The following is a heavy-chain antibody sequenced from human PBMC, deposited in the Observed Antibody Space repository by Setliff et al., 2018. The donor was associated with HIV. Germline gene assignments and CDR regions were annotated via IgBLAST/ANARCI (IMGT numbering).Heavy chain of an antibody. D-gene: IGHD6-6*01. CDR3: ARHVGYSSSSLDY. J-gene: IGHJ4*02. CDR1: NGSISRYY. Sequence: SETLSLTCTVSNGSISRYYWSWIRQTPGKGLEWIGYIYTSGSTYYNPSLKSRVTISVDTSKNQFSLKLSSVTAADTAVYYCARHVGYSSSSLDYWGQGTLVTVSS. CDR2: IYTSGST. V-gene: IGHV4-4*08.